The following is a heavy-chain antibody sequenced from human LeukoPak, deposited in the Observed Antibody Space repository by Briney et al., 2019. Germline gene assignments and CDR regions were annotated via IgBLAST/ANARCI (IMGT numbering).Heavy chain of an antibody. J-gene: IGHJ5*02. D-gene: IGHD1-26*01. Sequence: ASVTVSCKASGYTFTGYYMHWVRQAPGQGLEWMGWINPNSGGTNYAQKFQGRVTMTRDTSISTAYMELSRLRSDDTAVYYCAREFSGSYFGWFDPWGQGTLVTVSS. CDR3: AREFSGSYFGWFDP. CDR2: INPNSGGT. CDR1: GYTFTGYY. V-gene: IGHV1-2*02.